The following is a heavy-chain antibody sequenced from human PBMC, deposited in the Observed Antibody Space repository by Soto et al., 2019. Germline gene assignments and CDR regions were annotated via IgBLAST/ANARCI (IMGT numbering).Heavy chain of an antibody. V-gene: IGHV1-3*04. D-gene: IGHD2-15*01. J-gene: IGHJ5*02. CDR3: AREPLCGGRCYDNYFDP. CDR1: GYTFTYYP. CDR2: INIGNGNT. Sequence: GASVKVSCKASGYTFTYYPIHWVRQAPGQRLEWMGWINIGNGNTASSQKFQDRVTITRETSASTVYMELTSLRSEDTAVYYCAREPLCGGRCYDNYFDPWGQGTLVTVSS.